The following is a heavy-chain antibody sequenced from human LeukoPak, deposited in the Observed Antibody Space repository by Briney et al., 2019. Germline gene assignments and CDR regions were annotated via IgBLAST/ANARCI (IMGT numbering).Heavy chain of an antibody. CDR1: GYTFTSYD. Sequence: ASVKVSCKASGYTFTSYDINWVRQATGQGLEWMGWMNPNSGNTGYAQKFQGRVTMTRNTSISTAYMELSSLRSEDTAVYYCARGRDIVVVPAAWGPNHWGQGTLVTVSS. V-gene: IGHV1-8*01. J-gene: IGHJ5*02. CDR2: MNPNSGNT. CDR3: ARGRDIVVVPAAWGPNH. D-gene: IGHD2-2*01.